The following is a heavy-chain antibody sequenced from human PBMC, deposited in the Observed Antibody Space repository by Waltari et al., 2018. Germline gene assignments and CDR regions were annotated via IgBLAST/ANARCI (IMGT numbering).Heavy chain of an antibody. V-gene: IGHV3-53*02. CDR1: GFSVRSNY. Sequence: EVQLVETGGGLIQPGGSLRLSCAASGFSVRSNYMSWVRQAPGKGLEWVSGIYSGGNTYYADSVKGRLTISRDNSRNTLYLQMNSLRAEDTAMYYCARDDIAVAGVDYWGQGTLVTVSS. D-gene: IGHD6-19*01. CDR3: ARDDIAVAGVDY. CDR2: IYSGGNT. J-gene: IGHJ4*02.